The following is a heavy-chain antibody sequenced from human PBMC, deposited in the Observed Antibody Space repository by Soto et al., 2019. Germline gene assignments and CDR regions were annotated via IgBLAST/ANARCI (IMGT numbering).Heavy chain of an antibody. Sequence: GASVKVSCKASGYAFTGHYMHWVRQAPGQGLEWMGWINPNSGGTNYAQKFQGWVTMTRDTSISTAYMELSRLRSDDTAVYYCARVRYSGSYYYGMDVWGQGTTVTVSS. V-gene: IGHV1-2*04. CDR3: ARVRYSGSYYYGMDV. CDR2: INPNSGGT. J-gene: IGHJ6*02. CDR1: GYAFTGHY. D-gene: IGHD1-26*01.